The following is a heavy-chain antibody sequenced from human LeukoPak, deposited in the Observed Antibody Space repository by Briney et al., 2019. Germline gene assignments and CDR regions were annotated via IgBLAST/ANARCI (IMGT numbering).Heavy chain of an antibody. Sequence: GGSLRLSCAASGFTFSSYSMNWVRQAPGKGLEWVSSISSSSSYIYYADSVKGRFTISRDNAKNSLYLQMNSLRAEDTAVYYCARDLEAFSYVWGSYRNYCFDYWGQGTLVTVSS. CDR2: ISSSSSYI. D-gene: IGHD3-16*02. CDR1: GFTFSSYS. V-gene: IGHV3-21*01. J-gene: IGHJ4*02. CDR3: ARDLEAFSYVWGSYRNYCFDY.